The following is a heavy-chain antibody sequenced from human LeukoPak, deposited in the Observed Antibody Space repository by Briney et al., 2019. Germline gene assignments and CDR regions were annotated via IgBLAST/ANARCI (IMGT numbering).Heavy chain of an antibody. CDR2: ISFDGSNK. J-gene: IGHJ5*02. V-gene: IGHV3-30-3*01. D-gene: IGHD3-16*01. Sequence: GGSLRLSCAASGFTFSSYTIHWVRQPPGKGLEWVAVISFDGSNKYYADSVKGRFTISRDNSKNTLYLQMNSLRAEDTAVYYCAREELGSSLGFDPWGQGALVTVSS. CDR1: GFTFSSYT. CDR3: AREELGSSLGFDP.